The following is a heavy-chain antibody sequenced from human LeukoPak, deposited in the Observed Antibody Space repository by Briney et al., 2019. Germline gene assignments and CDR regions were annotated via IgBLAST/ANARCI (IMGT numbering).Heavy chain of an antibody. J-gene: IGHJ4*02. CDR3: ARTYCAEDCSIRYFDY. V-gene: IGHV1-46*01. CDR1: RYILSSYN. CDR2: ANPSGGDT. Sequence: GASVKVSCKGSRYILSSYNMNWVRQAPGQGLEWLGIANPSGGDTKYAQKFQGRVTLTRDKSTSTVYMELSSLTSDDTAVYYCARTYCAEDCSIRYFDYWGQGTLVTVSS. D-gene: IGHD2-21*02.